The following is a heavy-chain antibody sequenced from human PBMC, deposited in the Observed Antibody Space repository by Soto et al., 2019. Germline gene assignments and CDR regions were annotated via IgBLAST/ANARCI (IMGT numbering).Heavy chain of an antibody. J-gene: IGHJ4*02. Sequence: GDSLKLSCQGSGYRFSSFWIGWVLQMPGKGLEWMGIAQPGHSDTRYSPAFQGHVTISVDESTNTAYLQWSSLRASDTAMYFCARHGYSSSWYPDHWGQGTLVTVSS. V-gene: IGHV5-51*01. CDR3: ARHGYSSSWYPDH. D-gene: IGHD6-13*01. CDR2: AQPGHSDT. CDR1: GYRFSSFW.